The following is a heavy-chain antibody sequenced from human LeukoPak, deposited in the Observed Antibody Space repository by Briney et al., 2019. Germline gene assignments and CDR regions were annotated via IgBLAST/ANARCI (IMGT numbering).Heavy chain of an antibody. J-gene: IGHJ5*02. CDR2: ITHSGST. CDR3: AGVPFERRFLEWLSPRFDP. V-gene: IGHV4-34*01. D-gene: IGHD3-3*01. Sequence: SETLSLTCAVSGGSFSGYYWSWIRQPPGKGLEWIGEITHSGSTTYNPSLKSLVTISVDTSKNHFSLKLSSVTAADTAVYYCAGVPFERRFLEWLSPRFDPWGQGTLVTVSS. CDR1: GGSFSGYY.